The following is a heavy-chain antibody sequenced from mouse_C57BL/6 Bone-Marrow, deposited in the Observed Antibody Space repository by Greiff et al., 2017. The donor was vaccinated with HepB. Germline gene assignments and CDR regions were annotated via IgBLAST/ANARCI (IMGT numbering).Heavy chain of an antibody. Sequence: QVHVKQSGAELARPGASVKLSCKASGYTFTSYGISWVKQRTGQGLEWIGEIYPRSGNTYYNEKFKGKATLTADKSSSTAYMELRSLTSEDSAVYFCAREGDDSYAMDYWGQGTSVTVSS. CDR1: GYTFTSYG. CDR2: IYPRSGNT. D-gene: IGHD2-13*01. J-gene: IGHJ4*01. V-gene: IGHV1-81*01. CDR3: AREGDDSYAMDY.